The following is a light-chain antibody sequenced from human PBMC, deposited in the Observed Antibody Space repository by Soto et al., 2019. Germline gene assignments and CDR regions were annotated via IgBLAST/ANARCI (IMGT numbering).Light chain of an antibody. Sequence: EMVMTQSPATLSVSPGERVTLSCRASQSVFSKLAWYQQRPGQAPTLLIFDASARAPGIPARFSGSGSGTDFTLTISSLEPEDFAVYYCQQRSNWPLTFGGGTKVDIK. J-gene: IGKJ4*01. CDR2: DAS. CDR1: QSVFSK. CDR3: QQRSNWPLT. V-gene: IGKV3-11*01.